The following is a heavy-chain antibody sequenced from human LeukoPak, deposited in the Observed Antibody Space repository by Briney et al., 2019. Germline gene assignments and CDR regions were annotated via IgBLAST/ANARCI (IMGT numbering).Heavy chain of an antibody. Sequence: PGGSLRLSCAASGFTFSNFAMTWVRQAPGKGLEWVSVIYKVGNTFYADFVKGRFTISRDNFKNTLYLQMNSLRAEDTALYYCARGLVVGGTGVWAFDMWGQGTMVTVSS. V-gene: IGHV3-66*01. CDR2: IYKVGNT. CDR3: ARGLVVGGTGVWAFDM. CDR1: GFTFSNFA. J-gene: IGHJ3*02. D-gene: IGHD1-26*01.